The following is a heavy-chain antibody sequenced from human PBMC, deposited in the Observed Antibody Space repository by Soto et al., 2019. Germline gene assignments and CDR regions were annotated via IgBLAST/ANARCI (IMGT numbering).Heavy chain of an antibody. J-gene: IGHJ4*02. D-gene: IGHD5-18*01. CDR3: ARRAKTAMVIEY. CDR2: IYYSGST. V-gene: IGHV4-39*01. Sequence: SETLSLTCTVSGGSISSSSYYWGWIRQPPGKGLEWIGSIYYSGSTYYNPSLKSRVTISVDTSKNHFSLKLSSVPAADTAVYYCARRAKTAMVIEYWGQGNPVT. CDR1: GGSISSSSYY.